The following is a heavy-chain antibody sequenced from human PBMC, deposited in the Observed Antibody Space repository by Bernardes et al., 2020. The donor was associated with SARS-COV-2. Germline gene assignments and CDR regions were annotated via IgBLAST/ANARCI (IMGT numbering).Heavy chain of an antibody. V-gene: IGHV4-34*01. CDR3: ARGLNSSSWYRY. D-gene: IGHD6-13*01. CDR2: TTHDGST. J-gene: IGHJ4*02. CDR1: GGSFSGFH. Sequence: SETLSLTCAVYGGSFSGFHWNWIRQSPGKGLEWIGETTHDGSTNYNPSLKSRATISVDTSKNQFSLKLTSVTAADTAVYYCARGLNSSSWYRYWGQGTLVTVSS.